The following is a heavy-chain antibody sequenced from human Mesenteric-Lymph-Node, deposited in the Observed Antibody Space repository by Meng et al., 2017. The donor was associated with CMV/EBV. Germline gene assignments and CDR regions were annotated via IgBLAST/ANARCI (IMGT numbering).Heavy chain of an antibody. CDR2: VYHSGST. V-gene: IGHV4-39*07. Sequence: SETLSLTCTVSGGSVSSGSHYWNWIRQPPGKGLEWIGTVYHSGSTFYSPSLNSRLTISLDTSKKQFSLKLSSVTAADTAVYYCARIFDSSGYRYYFDYWGQGTLVTVSS. CDR3: ARIFDSSGYRYYFDY. CDR1: GGSVSSGSHY. J-gene: IGHJ4*02. D-gene: IGHD3-22*01.